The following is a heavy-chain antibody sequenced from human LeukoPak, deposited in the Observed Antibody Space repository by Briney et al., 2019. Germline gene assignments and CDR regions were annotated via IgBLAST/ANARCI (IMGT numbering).Heavy chain of an antibody. CDR2: INPNSGGT. J-gene: IGHJ6*02. Sequence: ASVKVSCKAPGYTFTGYYMHWVRQAPGQGLEWMGWINPNSGGTNYAQKFQGRVTMTTDTSTSTAYMELRSLRSDDTAVYYCARDSPVVPAASFYYYYGMDVWGQGTTVTVSS. CDR1: GYTFTGYY. V-gene: IGHV1-2*02. D-gene: IGHD2-2*01. CDR3: ARDSPVVPAASFYYYYGMDV.